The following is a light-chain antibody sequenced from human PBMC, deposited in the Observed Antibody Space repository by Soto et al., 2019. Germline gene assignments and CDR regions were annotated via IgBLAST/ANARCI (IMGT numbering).Light chain of an antibody. J-gene: IGKJ1*01. Sequence: EIFLTQSPGTLSLSPGERATLSCRASQSVSSIYLAWYQQKPGQAPRLLVYGASSRATGIPDRFSGSGSGTDFSLTISRLEPEDFAVYYCHQYRSSPQTFGQGPKVDI. V-gene: IGKV3-20*01. CDR3: HQYRSSPQT. CDR1: QSVSSIY. CDR2: GAS.